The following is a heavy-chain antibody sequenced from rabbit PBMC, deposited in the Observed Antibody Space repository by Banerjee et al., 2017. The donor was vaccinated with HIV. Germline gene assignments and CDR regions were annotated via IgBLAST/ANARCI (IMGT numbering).Heavy chain of an antibody. V-gene: IGHV1S40*01. Sequence: QSLEESGGDLVKPGASLTLTCTASGFSFSSSYWICWVRQAPGKGLEWIACIYAGSSGSTYYASWAKGRFTISKTSSTTVTLQMTSLTAADTATYFCARYATGYAFDPWGQGTLVTV. CDR2: IYAGSSGST. CDR1: GFSFSSSYW. J-gene: IGHJ2*01. CDR3: ARYATGYAFDP. D-gene: IGHD6-1*01.